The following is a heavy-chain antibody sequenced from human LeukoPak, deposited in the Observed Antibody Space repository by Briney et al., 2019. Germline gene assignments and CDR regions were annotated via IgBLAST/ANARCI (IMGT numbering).Heavy chain of an antibody. D-gene: IGHD7-27*01. V-gene: IGHV4-39*07. CDR1: GGSINTTDYF. J-gene: IGHJ3*02. CDR2: INHSGST. CDR3: ARSGASHAFDI. Sequence: PSETLSLTCTVSGGSINTTDYFWGWIRQPPGKGLEWIGEINHSGSTNYNPSLKSRVTISVDTSKNQFSLKLSSVTAADTAVYYCARSGASHAFDIWGQGTMVTVSS.